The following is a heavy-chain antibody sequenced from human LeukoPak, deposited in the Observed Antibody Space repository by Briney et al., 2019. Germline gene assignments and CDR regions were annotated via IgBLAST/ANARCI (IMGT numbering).Heavy chain of an antibody. D-gene: IGHD1-26*01. J-gene: IGHJ5*02. CDR2: IYYSGST. Sequence: SETLSLTCTVSGGSISSYYWSWIRQPPGKGLEWIGYIYYSGSTNYNPSLKRRVTISVDTSKNQFSLKLSSVTAADTAVYYCARGSGVGWFDPWGQGTLVTVSS. CDR3: ARGSGVGWFDP. V-gene: IGHV4-59*01. CDR1: GGSISSYY.